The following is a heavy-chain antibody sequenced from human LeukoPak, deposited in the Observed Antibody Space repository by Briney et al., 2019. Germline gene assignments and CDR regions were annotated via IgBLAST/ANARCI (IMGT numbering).Heavy chain of an antibody. Sequence: ASETLSLTCTISGGSVSDYYWSWIRQSPGKGLEWIGYIYHTGSTSYSPSLKSRVTISVDTSKNQFSLKLSSVTAADTAVYYCARDRGAGVDPWGQGTLVTVSS. D-gene: IGHD3-10*01. V-gene: IGHV4-59*02. J-gene: IGHJ5*02. CDR3: ARDRGAGVDP. CDR1: GGSVSDYY. CDR2: IYHTGST.